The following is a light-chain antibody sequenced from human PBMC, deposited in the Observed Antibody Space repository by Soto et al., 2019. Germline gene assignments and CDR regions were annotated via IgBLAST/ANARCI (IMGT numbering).Light chain of an antibody. J-gene: IGKJ2*01. CDR2: GAS. CDR3: QQYGGSPLYT. CDR1: QSVSNNY. Sequence: EIVLTQSPGTLSLSPGERGTLSCRASQSVSNNYLAWYQRNPDQAPRLLIYGASSRATGIPDRVSGSGSGTDFTLTIGRLEPEDFAVYYCQQYGGSPLYTFGQGTKVEIK. V-gene: IGKV3-20*01.